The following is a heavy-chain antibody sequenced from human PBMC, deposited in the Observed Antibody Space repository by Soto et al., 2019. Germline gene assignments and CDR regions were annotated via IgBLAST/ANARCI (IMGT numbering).Heavy chain of an antibody. V-gene: IGHV4-61*05. J-gene: IGHJ4*02. D-gene: IGHD2-2*02. CDR3: ARLICSSTSCYNFDY. CDR1: GGSISSGGYY. CDR2: IYYSGSF. Sequence: PSETLSLTCTVSGGSISSGGYYWSWISKHPGKGLEWIGYIYYSGSFNYNPSLKSRVTISVQKSKNQLSLNLNSVTAADTAVYYCARLICSSTSCYNFDYWGQGTLVTVSS.